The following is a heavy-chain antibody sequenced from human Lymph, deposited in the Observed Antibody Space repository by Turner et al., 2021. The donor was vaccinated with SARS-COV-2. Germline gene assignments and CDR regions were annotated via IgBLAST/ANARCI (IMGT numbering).Heavy chain of an antibody. CDR3: ATVLCSGGSCYYYGMDV. D-gene: IGHD2-15*01. J-gene: IGHJ6*02. CDR1: GYTLTELS. V-gene: IGHV1-24*01. CDR2: FDPEDGET. Sequence: QVQLVQSGAEVKKPGASMKVSCKVSGYTLTELSMHWVRQAPGKGLEWVGGFDPEDGETIYAQKFQGRVTMTEETSTDTAYMELSRLRSEDTAVYYCATVLCSGGSCYYYGMDVWGQGTTVTVSS.